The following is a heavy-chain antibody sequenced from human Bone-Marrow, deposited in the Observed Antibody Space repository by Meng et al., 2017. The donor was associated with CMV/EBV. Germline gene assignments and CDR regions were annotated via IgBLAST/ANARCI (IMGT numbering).Heavy chain of an antibody. V-gene: IGHV3-30*02. CDR2: IRYDGSNK. CDR3: ATLDDIVVVPAAKRLLSPQRCFDD. CDR1: GFTFSSYG. J-gene: IGHJ4*02. D-gene: IGHD2-2*01. Sequence: GGSLRLSCTASGFTFSSYGMHWVRQAPGKGLEWVAFIRYDGSNKYYEDSVKGRFTISRDNSKNTLYLQMNSLRAEDTDVYYCATLDDIVVVPAAKRLLSPQRCFDDWGQGTLVTVSS.